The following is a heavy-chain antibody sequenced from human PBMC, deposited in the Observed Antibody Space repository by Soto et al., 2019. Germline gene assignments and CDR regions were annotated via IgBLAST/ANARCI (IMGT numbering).Heavy chain of an antibody. V-gene: IGHV3-23*01. CDR1: GFTFNNYA. CDR3: AKENMLVAIFGVVIGGYMDV. Sequence: GGSLRLSCAASGFTFNNYAMSWVRQAPGKGLEWVATISATGGSTYYADSVKGRFTISRDNSKNTLYLQMNSLRAEDTAVYYCAKENMLVAIFGVVIGGYMDVWGKGTTVTVSS. D-gene: IGHD3-3*01. J-gene: IGHJ6*03. CDR2: ISATGGST.